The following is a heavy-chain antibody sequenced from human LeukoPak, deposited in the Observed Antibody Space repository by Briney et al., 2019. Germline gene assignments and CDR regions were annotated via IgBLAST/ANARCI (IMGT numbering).Heavy chain of an antibody. D-gene: IGHD2-2*01. CDR2: IYPGDSDT. CDR3: ARHNYGSSTSSWFDP. CDR1: GYTFSNYW. Sequence: GESLKISCKASGYTFSNYWIGWVRQVPGKGPEWMGIIYPGDSDTKYSPSFQGQVTISTDKSISTAYLQWSSLKASDTAMYYCARHNYGSSTSSWFDPWGQGTLVTVSS. J-gene: IGHJ5*02. V-gene: IGHV5-51*01.